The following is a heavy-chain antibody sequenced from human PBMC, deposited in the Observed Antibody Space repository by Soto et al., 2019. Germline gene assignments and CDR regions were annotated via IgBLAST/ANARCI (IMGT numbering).Heavy chain of an antibody. D-gene: IGHD5-12*01. Sequence: GASVKVSCKASGGTFSSYAISWVRQAPGQGLEWMGGIIPIFGTANYAQKFQGRVTITADESTSTAYMELSSLRSEDTAVYYCASMIRLAVATWPRAFDIWGQGTMVTVSS. J-gene: IGHJ3*02. CDR3: ASMIRLAVATWPRAFDI. CDR1: GGTFSSYA. V-gene: IGHV1-69*13. CDR2: IIPIFGTA.